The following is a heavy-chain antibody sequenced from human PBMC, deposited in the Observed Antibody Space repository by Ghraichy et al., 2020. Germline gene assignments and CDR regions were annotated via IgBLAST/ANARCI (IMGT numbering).Heavy chain of an antibody. D-gene: IGHD4-17*01. J-gene: IGHJ4*02. CDR3: AAAEGYGDYFDY. CDR2: FDPEDGET. V-gene: IGHV1-24*01. Sequence: ASVKVSCKVSGYTLTELSMHWVRQAPGKGLEWMGGFDPEDGETFYAQRFQGRVTMTEDISTDTASMELRSLRSEDTAVYYCAAAEGYGDYFDYWGQGTLVTVSS. CDR1: GYTLTELS.